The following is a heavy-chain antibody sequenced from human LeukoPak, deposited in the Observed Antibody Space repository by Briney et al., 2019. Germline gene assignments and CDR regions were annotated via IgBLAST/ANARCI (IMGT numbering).Heavy chain of an antibody. J-gene: IGHJ4*02. Sequence: GESLKISCKGSGYSFSTHWIGWVRQMPGKGLEWMGIIYPGDSDTRYSPSFQGQVTISADKSISSAYLQWSSLKASDTAVYYCARPYGSGSYSEYWGQGTLVTVSS. CDR2: IYPGDSDT. CDR1: GYSFSTHW. D-gene: IGHD3-10*01. CDR3: ARPYGSGSYSEY. V-gene: IGHV5-51*01.